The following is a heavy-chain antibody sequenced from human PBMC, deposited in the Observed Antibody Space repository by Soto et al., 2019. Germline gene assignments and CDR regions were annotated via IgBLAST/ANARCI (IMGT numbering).Heavy chain of an antibody. Sequence: QVVLLQAGTEVKRPGSSVKVSFKASGVPFNSYGFALVRQAPGRGLEWVGRINPASQLRDYEQSLQGRVTIPADTSTTTAYMELSGLTSEDTAVYYCARMKLARLDHWGQGTLVTVSS. CDR2: INPASQLR. CDR3: ARMKLARLDH. CDR1: GVPFNSYG. J-gene: IGHJ4*02. V-gene: IGHV1-69*09.